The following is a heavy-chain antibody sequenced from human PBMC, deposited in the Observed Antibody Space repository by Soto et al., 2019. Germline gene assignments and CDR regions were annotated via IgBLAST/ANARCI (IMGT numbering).Heavy chain of an antibody. Sequence: PGESLKISCKASGYSFTSNWIGWVRQMPGKGLEWMGIIYPGDSDTRYNPSFQGKVTISADKSISTAYLQWSSLKASDTAMYYCARHPKYSFFLNGMAPTGIYTLFLHDALPFFLGESLKISCKASGYNFANYW. D-gene: IGHD3-10*01. CDR3: ARHPKYSFFLNGMAPTGIYTLFLHDALPFFLGESLKISCKASGYNFANY. J-gene: IGHJ4*01. V-gene: IGHV5-51*01. CDR2: IYPGDSDT. CDR1: GYSFTSNW.